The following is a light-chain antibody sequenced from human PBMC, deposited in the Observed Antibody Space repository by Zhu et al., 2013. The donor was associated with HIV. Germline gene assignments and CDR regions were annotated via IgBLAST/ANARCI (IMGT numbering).Light chain of an antibody. CDR1: QSVSSSF. Sequence: DIVLTQSPGTLSLSPGDTATLSCRASQSVSSSFLAWYQQKIGQPPRLLMYETSTRAAGIPARFSGSGSVRDFTLSISRLEPEDFAVYYCQQYGTSPLTFGGGTTVEIK. CDR3: QQYGTSPLT. CDR2: ETS. V-gene: IGKV3-20*01. J-gene: IGKJ4*01.